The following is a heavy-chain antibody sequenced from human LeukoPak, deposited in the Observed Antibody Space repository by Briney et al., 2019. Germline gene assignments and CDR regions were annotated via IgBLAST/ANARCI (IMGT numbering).Heavy chain of an antibody. D-gene: IGHD6-13*01. Sequence: GGSLRLSCAASGFTFSSYAMNWVRQAPGKGLEWVSGLSGSGGSTFYADSVKGRFTISRDNAKNSLYLQMNSLRAEDTAVYYCAREGAAAGRNFDYWGQGTLVTVSS. CDR3: AREGAAAGRNFDY. CDR2: LSGSGGST. CDR1: GFTFSSYA. J-gene: IGHJ4*02. V-gene: IGHV3-23*01.